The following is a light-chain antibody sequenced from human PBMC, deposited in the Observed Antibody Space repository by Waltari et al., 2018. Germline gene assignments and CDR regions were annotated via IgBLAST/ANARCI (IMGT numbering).Light chain of an antibody. CDR3: QNYNSGTLT. Sequence: IQLTQSPSTLSASVGDRVTIICRASQSLNNWLAWYQQRPGKPPESLIFKASNLESVVPSRVSGSGSGTEVTLTSSSLQADDCATYDGQNYNSGTLTFGGGTKVEIK. V-gene: IGKV1-5*03. CDR2: KAS. J-gene: IGKJ4*01. CDR1: QSLNNW.